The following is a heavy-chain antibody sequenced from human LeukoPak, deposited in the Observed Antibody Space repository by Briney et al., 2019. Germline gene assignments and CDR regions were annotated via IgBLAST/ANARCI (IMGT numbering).Heavy chain of an antibody. J-gene: IGHJ4*02. Sequence: PSETLSLTCTVSGGSISSSNYYWGWIRQPPGKGLEWIGNIYYSGSTYYNPSLKSRVTISVDTSKNQFSLKLSSVTAADTAVYYCARLGRVDYWGQGTLVTVSS. V-gene: IGHV4-39*07. CDR2: IYYSGST. CDR3: ARLGRVDY. CDR1: GGSISSSNYY. D-gene: IGHD5-24*01.